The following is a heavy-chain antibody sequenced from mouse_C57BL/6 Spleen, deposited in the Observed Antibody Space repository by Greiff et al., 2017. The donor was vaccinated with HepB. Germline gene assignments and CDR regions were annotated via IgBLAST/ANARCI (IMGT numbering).Heavy chain of an antibody. D-gene: IGHD2-2*01. V-gene: IGHV5-4*01. CDR2: ISDGGSYT. CDR3: ARGIYYGYDGPVAY. Sequence: EVQGVESGGGLVKPGGSLKLSCAASGFTFSSYAMSWVRQTPEKRLEWVATISDGGSYTYYPDNVKGRFTISRDNAKNNLYLQMSHLKSEDTAMYYCARGIYYGYDGPVAYWGQGTLVTVSA. CDR1: GFTFSSYA. J-gene: IGHJ3*01.